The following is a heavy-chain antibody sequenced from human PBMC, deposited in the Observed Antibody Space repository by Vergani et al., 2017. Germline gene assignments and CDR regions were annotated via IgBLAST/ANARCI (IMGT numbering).Heavy chain of an antibody. CDR1: GGSMSGYY. J-gene: IGHJ1*01. V-gene: IGHV4-59*01. CDR3: TRSGYTSGWSEYFHH. Sequence: QVRLQESGPGLVKPSETLSLTCSVSGGSMSGYYWSWIRQPPGKELEWIGYMYHSGSTNYNPSLETRVTISGDTSKNQFSLKLNSVTAADTAVYYCTRSGYTSGWSEYFHHWGQGALVTVSS. CDR2: MYHSGST. D-gene: IGHD6-19*01.